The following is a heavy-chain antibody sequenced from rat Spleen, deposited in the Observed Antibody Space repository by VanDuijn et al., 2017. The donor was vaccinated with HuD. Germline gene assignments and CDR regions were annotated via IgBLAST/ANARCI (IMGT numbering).Heavy chain of an antibody. V-gene: IGHV5-25*01. CDR3: ARHAGYYSGDYIMDA. Sequence: EVRLVESGGGLVQPGRSMKLSCAASGFTFSNYYMAWVRQAPTKGLEWVASISTGAVNTYYRDSVKGRFTISRDNAKITLFLQMDSLRSEDTATYYYARHAGYYSGDYIMDAWGQGASVTVSS. CDR1: GFTFSNYY. J-gene: IGHJ4*01. D-gene: IGHD1-1*01. CDR2: ISTGAVNT.